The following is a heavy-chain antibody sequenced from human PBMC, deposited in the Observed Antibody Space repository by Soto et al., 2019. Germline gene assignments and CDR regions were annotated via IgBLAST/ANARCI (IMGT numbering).Heavy chain of an antibody. CDR1: GYTLTELS. Sequence: ASVKVSCKVSGYTLTELSMHWVRQAPGKGLEWMGGFDPEDGETIYAQKFQGRVTMTEDTSTDTAYMELSSLRSEDTALYYCAIGGPDIVVVPAARPFDYWGQGTLVTVSS. D-gene: IGHD2-2*01. J-gene: IGHJ4*02. V-gene: IGHV1-24*01. CDR3: AIGGPDIVVVPAARPFDY. CDR2: FDPEDGET.